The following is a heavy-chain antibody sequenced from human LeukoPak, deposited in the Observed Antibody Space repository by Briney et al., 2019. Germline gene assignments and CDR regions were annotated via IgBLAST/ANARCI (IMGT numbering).Heavy chain of an antibody. CDR2: ISYDGSNE. CDR1: GFTFRSYA. Sequence: PGGSLRLSCAASGFTFRSYAMHWVRQAPGEGLEWVAVISYDGSNEYYADSVKGRFTISRDNSKNTLHLQMNSLRIEDSAVYYCAKGSGSYSFSWFFDLWGRGTLVTISS. J-gene: IGHJ2*01. V-gene: IGHV3-30*18. CDR3: AKGSGSYSFSWFFDL. D-gene: IGHD1-26*01.